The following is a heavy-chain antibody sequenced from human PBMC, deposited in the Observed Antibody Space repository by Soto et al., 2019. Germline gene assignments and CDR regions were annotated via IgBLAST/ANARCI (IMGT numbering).Heavy chain of an antibody. Sequence: GASVQVSCKASGYTFTSYGISWVRQAPGQGLEWMGWISAYNGNTNYAQKLQGRVTMTTDTSTSTAYMELRSLRSDDTAVYYCARDFIEYNWNVWFDPWGQGTLVTVSS. V-gene: IGHV1-18*01. CDR1: GYTFTSYG. D-gene: IGHD1-1*01. J-gene: IGHJ5*02. CDR2: ISAYNGNT. CDR3: ARDFIEYNWNVWFDP.